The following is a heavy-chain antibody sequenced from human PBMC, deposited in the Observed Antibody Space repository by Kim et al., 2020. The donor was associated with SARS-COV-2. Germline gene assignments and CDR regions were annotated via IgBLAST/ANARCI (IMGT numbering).Heavy chain of an antibody. Sequence: PYLKSRVTRSVDTSKNQFSLELSSVTAADTAVYYCARGGTIFGVVTRPFDYWGQGTLVTVSS. D-gene: IGHD3-3*01. V-gene: IGHV4-31*02. CDR3: ARGGTIFGVVTRPFDY. J-gene: IGHJ4*02.